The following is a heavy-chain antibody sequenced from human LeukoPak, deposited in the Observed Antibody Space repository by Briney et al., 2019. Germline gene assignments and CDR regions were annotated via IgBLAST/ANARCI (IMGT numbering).Heavy chain of an antibody. CDR2: IYYSGGS. CDR1: GGSISNYY. Sequence: SETLSLTCTVSGGSISNYYWSWIRQPPGKGLEWIGYIYYSGGSNYNPSLRSRLTISVDTSKNQFSLKLSSVTAADTAVYYCARGGTYNAGWPYFNSWGQGTLVTVSS. D-gene: IGHD1-14*01. J-gene: IGHJ4*02. V-gene: IGHV4-59*01. CDR3: ARGGTYNAGWPYFNS.